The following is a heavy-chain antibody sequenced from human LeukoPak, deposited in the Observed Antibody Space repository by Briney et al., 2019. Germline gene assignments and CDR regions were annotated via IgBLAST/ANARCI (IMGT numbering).Heavy chain of an antibody. CDR2: IYYSGST. CDR1: GGSISSSSYY. CDR3: ARHRSTSCYPCSFDP. J-gene: IGHJ5*02. D-gene: IGHD2-2*01. V-gene: IGHV4-39*01. Sequence: PSETLSLTCTVSGGSISSSSYYWGWIRQPPGKGLEWIGSIYYSGSTYYNPSLKSRVTISVDTSKNQFSLKLSSVTAADTAVYYCARHRSTSCYPCSFDPWGQGTLVTVSS.